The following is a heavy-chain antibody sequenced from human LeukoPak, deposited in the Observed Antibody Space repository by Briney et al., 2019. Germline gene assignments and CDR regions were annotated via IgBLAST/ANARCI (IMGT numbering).Heavy chain of an antibody. V-gene: IGHV3-9*01. CDR1: GFTFDDYA. J-gene: IGHJ4*02. D-gene: IGHD1-26*01. CDR2: ISWNSGSI. Sequence: GGSLRLSCAASGFTFDDYAMHWVRQAPGKGLEWVSGISWNSGSIGYADSVKGRFTISRDNAKNSLYLQMNSLRAEDTALYYCAKASKWELPADFDYWGQGTLVTASS. CDR3: AKASKWELPADFDY.